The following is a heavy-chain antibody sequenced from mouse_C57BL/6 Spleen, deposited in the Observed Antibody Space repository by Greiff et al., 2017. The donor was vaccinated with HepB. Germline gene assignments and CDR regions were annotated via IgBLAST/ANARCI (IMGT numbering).Heavy chain of an antibody. J-gene: IGHJ4*01. CDR3: ARDREYDGMDY. CDR1: GYSITSGYY. V-gene: IGHV3-6*01. CDR2: ISYDGSN. Sequence: ESGPGLVKPSQSLSLTCSVTGYSITSGYYWNWIRQFPGNKLEWMGYISYDGSNNYNPSLKNRISITRDTSKNQFFLKLNSVTTEDTATYYCARDREYDGMDYWGQGTSVTVSS. D-gene: IGHD2-4*01.